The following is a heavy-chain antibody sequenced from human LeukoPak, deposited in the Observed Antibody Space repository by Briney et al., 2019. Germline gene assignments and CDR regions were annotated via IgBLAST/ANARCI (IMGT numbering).Heavy chain of an antibody. CDR1: GYTFTGYY. J-gene: IGHJ3*02. V-gene: IGHV1-2*02. D-gene: IGHD6-6*01. CDR3: ARPGEYSSSNDAFDI. CDR2: INLNSGGT. Sequence: GASVKVSCKASGYTFTGYYMHWVRQAPGQGLEWMGWINLNSGGTNYAQKFQDRVTMTRDTSISTAYMELSRLRFDDTAVYYCARPGEYSSSNDAFDIWGQGTMVTVSS.